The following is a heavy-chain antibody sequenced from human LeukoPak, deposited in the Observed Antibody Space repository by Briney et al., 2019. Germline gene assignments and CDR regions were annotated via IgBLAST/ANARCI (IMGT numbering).Heavy chain of an antibody. Sequence: PGRSLRLSCAASAFTFSSYGMHWVRQAPGKGLEWVAVISYDGSDKYYADSVKGRFTISRDNSKSTLCLQMNSLRAEDTAVYYCARDQTQKNYYDSSGSNDAFDIWGQGTMVTVSS. CDR3: ARDQTQKNYYDSSGSNDAFDI. V-gene: IGHV3-30*03. D-gene: IGHD3-22*01. CDR1: AFTFSSYG. CDR2: ISYDGSDK. J-gene: IGHJ3*02.